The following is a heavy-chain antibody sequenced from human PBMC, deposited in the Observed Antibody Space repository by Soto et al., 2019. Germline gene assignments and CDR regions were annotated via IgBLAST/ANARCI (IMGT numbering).Heavy chain of an antibody. J-gene: IGHJ1*01. CDR1: GFPFSNYG. CDR2: ISFDGHNQ. V-gene: IGHV3-30*03. D-gene: IGHD6-19*01. CDR3: ASQQWLPPV. Sequence: LRLSCAASGFPFSNYGMHWVRQAPGKGLEWVAVISFDGHNQDYADSVKGRFTISRDNSKSTLYLQMNSLRAEDTAVYYCASQQWLPPVWGQGTLVTVSS.